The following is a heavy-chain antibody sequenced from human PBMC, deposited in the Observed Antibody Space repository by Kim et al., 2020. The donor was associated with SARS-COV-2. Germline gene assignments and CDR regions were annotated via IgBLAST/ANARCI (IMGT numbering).Heavy chain of an antibody. Sequence: ASYSNYSLSFQGHVTISADKSISTAYLQWSSLKASDTAMYYCARGVSLLYWGQGTMVTVSS. J-gene: IGHJ3*01. CDR3: ARGVSLLY. V-gene: IGHV5-10-1*01. CDR2: ASYS.